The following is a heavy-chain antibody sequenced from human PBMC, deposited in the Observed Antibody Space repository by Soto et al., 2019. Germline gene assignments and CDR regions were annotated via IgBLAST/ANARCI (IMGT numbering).Heavy chain of an antibody. CDR1: GFTFSSYA. J-gene: IGHJ4*02. CDR2: ISYDGSNK. CDR3: AREREVTGSRFDY. V-gene: IGHV3-30-3*01. Sequence: QVQLVESGGGVVQPGRSLRLSCAASGFTFSSYAMHWVRQAPGKGLEWVAVISYDGSNKYYADSVKGRFTISRDNSENTLYLQMNSLRAEDTAVYYCAREREVTGSRFDYWGQGTLVTVSS. D-gene: IGHD1-20*01.